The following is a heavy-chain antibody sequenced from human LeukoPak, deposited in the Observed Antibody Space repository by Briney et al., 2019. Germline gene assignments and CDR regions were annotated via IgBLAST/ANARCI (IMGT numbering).Heavy chain of an antibody. CDR3: ARGGWYFDS. CDR1: GGSFSGYY. J-gene: IGHJ4*02. V-gene: IGHV4-34*01. D-gene: IGHD6-19*01. CDR2: INHSGST. Sequence: SETLSLTCAVYGGSFSGYYWSWIRQPPGKGLEWIGEINHSGSTNYNPSLKSRVTISVDTSKNQFSLKLSSVTAADTAAYYCARGGWYFDSWGQGTLVTVSS.